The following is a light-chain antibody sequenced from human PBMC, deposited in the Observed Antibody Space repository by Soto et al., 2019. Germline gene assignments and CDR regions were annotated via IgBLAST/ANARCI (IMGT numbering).Light chain of an antibody. V-gene: IGLV4-60*02. CDR1: SGHSSYI. CDR2: LEGSGSY. Sequence: QTVVTQSSSASASLGSSVKLTCTLSSGHSSYIIAWHQQQPGKAPRYLMKLEGSGSYNKGSGVPDRFSGSSSGADRYLTISNPQFEDEADYYCETWDGNTRVFGGGTKVTVL. J-gene: IGLJ3*02. CDR3: ETWDGNTRV.